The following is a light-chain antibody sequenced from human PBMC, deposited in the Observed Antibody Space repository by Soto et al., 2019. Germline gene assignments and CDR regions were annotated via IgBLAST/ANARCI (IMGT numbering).Light chain of an antibody. CDR1: NSNIGSHNY. Sequence: QSALTQPRSVSWSPGQAVTVSCPGSNSNIGSHNYVSWYQQHPGKAPKLLLHDVTERPSGVPGRFSGSKSGNTVSLTISGLQAEDEADYFCCSFAGGLFVFGSGTKVTVL. CDR3: CSFAGGLFV. J-gene: IGLJ1*01. CDR2: DVT. V-gene: IGLV2-11*01.